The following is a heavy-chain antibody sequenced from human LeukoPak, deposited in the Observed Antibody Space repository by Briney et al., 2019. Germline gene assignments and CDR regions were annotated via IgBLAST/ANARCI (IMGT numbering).Heavy chain of an antibody. J-gene: IGHJ4*02. V-gene: IGHV1-46*01. CDR2: IYPSGGST. D-gene: IGHD3-10*01. CDR3: ARSDSSGKGPYFDY. Sequence: ASMKVSCKASGYTFTNYYMHWVRQAPGQGLEWMGIIYPSGGSTNYAQKFQGRVTMTRDTSTSTIYMELSSLRSEDTAVYYCARSDSSGKGPYFDYWGQGTLVTVSS. CDR1: GYTFTNYY.